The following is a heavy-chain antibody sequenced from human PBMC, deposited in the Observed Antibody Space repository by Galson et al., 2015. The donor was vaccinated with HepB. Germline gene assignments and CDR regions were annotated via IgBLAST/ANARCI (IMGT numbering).Heavy chain of an antibody. CDR1: GFTFTSYS. V-gene: IGHV3-30*04. CDR2: ISYDGNNK. CDR3: ARAPPNLNTVYYYYFYAMDV. J-gene: IGHJ6*02. D-gene: IGHD2-2*02. Sequence: SLRLSCAASGFTFTSYSMDWVRQAPGKGLEWVAVISYDGNNKYYADSVRGRFTISRDNSKNKLYLQMDSLRAEDTAVYYCARAPPNLNTVYYYYFYAMDVWGQGTTATVSS.